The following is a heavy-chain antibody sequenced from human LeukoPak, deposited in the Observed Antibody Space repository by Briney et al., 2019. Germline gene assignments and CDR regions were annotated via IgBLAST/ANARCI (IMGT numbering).Heavy chain of an antibody. V-gene: IGHV1-2*02. CDR1: GYTFTGYY. D-gene: IGHD3-3*01. CDR3: ARDGRESTIFGVVIMFDY. J-gene: IGHJ4*02. Sequence: VAVKVSCKASGYTFTGYYMHWVRQAAAQGLEGMGWINPNSGGRNYAQKFLGRVTMTRDTSISTAYMELSRLRSDDTAVYYCARDGRESTIFGVVIMFDYWGQGTLVTVSS. CDR2: INPNSGGR.